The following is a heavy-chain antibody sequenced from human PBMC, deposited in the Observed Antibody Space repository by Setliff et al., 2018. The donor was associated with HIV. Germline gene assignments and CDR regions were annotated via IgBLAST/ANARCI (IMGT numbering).Heavy chain of an antibody. CDR1: GYTFTSYG. CDR2: INLSSGAT. J-gene: IGHJ6*03. Sequence: GASVKVSCKASGYTFTSYGISWVRQAPGQGLEWMGIINLSSGATTYAQRFQGRVTLTRNTSISTAYMELSSLTSEDTAVYFCARSRYQLLYDMDVWGKGTTVTVSS. D-gene: IGHD2-2*02. CDR3: ARSRYQLLYDMDV. V-gene: IGHV1-8*03.